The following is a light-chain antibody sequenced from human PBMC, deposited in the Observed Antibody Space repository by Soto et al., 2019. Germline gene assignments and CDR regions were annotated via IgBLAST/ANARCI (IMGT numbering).Light chain of an antibody. CDR3: CSYTSSSPDVV. J-gene: IGLJ2*01. Sequence: SALTQPASVSGSPGQSITISCTGTSSDVGGYNYVSWYQQHPGKAPKLMIYDVTNRPSGVSNRFSGSKSGNTASLTISGLQAEDEANYYCCSYTSSSPDVVFGGGTKLTVL. V-gene: IGLV2-14*01. CDR1: SSDVGGYNY. CDR2: DVT.